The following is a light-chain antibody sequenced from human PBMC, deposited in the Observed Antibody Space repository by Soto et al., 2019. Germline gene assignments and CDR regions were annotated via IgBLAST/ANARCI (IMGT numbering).Light chain of an antibody. Sequence: QTVVTQEPPFSVSPGETVTLTCGLTSGSVSMSNYPSWFQQTPGQPPRTLIHSTYTRPSGVSDRFSGSILGNKAALTITGAQADDESDYYCALYMDSGISVFGGGTKLTVL. V-gene: IGLV8-61*01. J-gene: IGLJ3*02. CDR1: SGSVSMSNY. CDR3: ALYMDSGISV. CDR2: STY.